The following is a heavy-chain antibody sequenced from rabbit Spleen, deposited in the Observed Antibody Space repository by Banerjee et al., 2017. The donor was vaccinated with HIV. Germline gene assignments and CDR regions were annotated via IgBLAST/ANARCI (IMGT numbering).Heavy chain of an antibody. D-gene: IGHD3-1*01. J-gene: IGHJ4*01. CDR3: ARDLASVVGWNFNL. CDR1: GFSFSNSYW. V-gene: IGHV1S45*01. CDR2: INTYTGKP. Sequence: QDQLVESGGGLVQPEGSLTLTCTASGFSFSNSYWICWVRQAPGKGLQWIACINTYTGKPVYATWPKGRFTISRTSSTTVTLQMTSLTAADTATYFCARDLASVVGWNFNLWGQGTLVTVS.